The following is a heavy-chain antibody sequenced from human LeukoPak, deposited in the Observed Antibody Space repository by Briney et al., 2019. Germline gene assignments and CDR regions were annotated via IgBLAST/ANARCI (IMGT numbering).Heavy chain of an antibody. CDR3: AKFSYGDYGTFDY. Sequence: GGSLRLSCAASGFTFSSYAMSWVRQAPGKGLEWVSAIGGSGGSTYYADSVKGRFTISRDNSKNTRYLQMNSLRAEDTAVYYCAKFSYGDYGTFDYWGQGTLVTVSS. CDR2: IGGSGGST. V-gene: IGHV3-23*01. CDR1: GFTFSSYA. D-gene: IGHD4-17*01. J-gene: IGHJ4*02.